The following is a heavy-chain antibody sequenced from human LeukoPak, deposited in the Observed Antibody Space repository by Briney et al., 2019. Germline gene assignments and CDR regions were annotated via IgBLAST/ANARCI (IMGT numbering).Heavy chain of an antibody. V-gene: IGHV3-11*04. D-gene: IGHD1-26*01. CDR3: AKDHGGSYYYYYYMDV. J-gene: IGHJ6*03. Sequence: GGSLRLSCAASGFTFSDYYMSWIRQAPGKGLEWVSYISSSGSTIYYADSVKGRFTISRDNAKNSLYLQMNSLRAEDTAVYYCAKDHGGSYYYYYYMDVWGKGTTVTVSS. CDR2: ISSSGSTI. CDR1: GFTFSDYY.